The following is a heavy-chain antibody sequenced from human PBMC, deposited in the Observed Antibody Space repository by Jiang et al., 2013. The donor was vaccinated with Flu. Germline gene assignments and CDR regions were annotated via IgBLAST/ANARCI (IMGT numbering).Heavy chain of an antibody. J-gene: IGHJ4*02. CDR2: IIPILGVA. CDR3: ASYSSSWGFFDY. Sequence: SGAEVKKPGSSVKVSCKASGGTFSSYTISWVRQAPGQGLEWMGRIIPILGVANYAQKFQGRVTITADKSTSTAYMELSSLRSEDTAVYYCASYSSSWGFFDYWGQGTLVTVSS. V-gene: IGHV1-69*04. D-gene: IGHD6-13*01. CDR1: GGTFSSYT.